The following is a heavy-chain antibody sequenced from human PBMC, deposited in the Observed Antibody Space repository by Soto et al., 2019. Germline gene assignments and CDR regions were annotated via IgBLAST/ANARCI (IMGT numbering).Heavy chain of an antibody. CDR2: IWYDGSNT. CDR3: ASTTATTFGWYFDL. CDR1: GFTFSNNG. J-gene: IGHJ2*01. Sequence: QVQLVESGGGVVQPGRSLRLSCAASGFTFSNNGMHWVRQAPGKGLEWVALIWYDGSNTYYADSVKGRFTISRDNSKNTLFLQMNSLRAEDTAVYYCASTTATTFGWYFDLWGRGTLVTVSS. V-gene: IGHV3-33*01. D-gene: IGHD4-17*01.